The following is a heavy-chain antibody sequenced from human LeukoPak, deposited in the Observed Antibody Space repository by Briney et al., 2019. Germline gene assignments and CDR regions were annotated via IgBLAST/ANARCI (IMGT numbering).Heavy chain of an antibody. J-gene: IGHJ4*02. D-gene: IGHD5-18*01. Sequence: SQTLSLTCAVSGGSISSGGYSWGWIRQPPGKGLEWIGYIYHSGSTNYNPSLKSRVTISVDTSKNQFSLKLSSVTAADTAVYYCARGGVRGYSYGLHTTLGVWGQGTLVTVSS. CDR2: IYHSGST. V-gene: IGHV4-30-2*01. CDR1: GGSISSGGYS. CDR3: ARGGVRGYSYGLHTTLGV.